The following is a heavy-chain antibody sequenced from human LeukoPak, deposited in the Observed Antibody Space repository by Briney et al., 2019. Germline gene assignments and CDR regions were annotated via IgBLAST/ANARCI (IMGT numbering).Heavy chain of an antibody. Sequence: ASVKVSCKASGYTFTSYDINWVRQAPGQGLEWMGWISAYNGNTNYAQKLQGRVTMTTDTSTSTAYMELRSLRSDDTAVYYCARDHPYDFWSVPGDYWGQGTLVTVSS. D-gene: IGHD3-3*01. CDR1: GYTFTSYD. CDR2: ISAYNGNT. CDR3: ARDHPYDFWSVPGDY. J-gene: IGHJ4*02. V-gene: IGHV1-18*01.